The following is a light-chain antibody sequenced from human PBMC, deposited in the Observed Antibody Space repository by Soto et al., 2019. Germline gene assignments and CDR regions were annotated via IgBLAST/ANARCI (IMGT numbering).Light chain of an antibody. CDR3: QQYNSWPPRT. V-gene: IGKV3-15*01. CDR1: QSVSSN. Sequence: EIVMTQSPATLSVSPGERATLSCRASQSVSSNLAWYQQKPGQAPRLLIYGASARATGIPARFSGSGSGTEFTLTISSLQSEDFAVYYCQQYNSWPPRTVGQVTKVDNK. CDR2: GAS. J-gene: IGKJ1*01.